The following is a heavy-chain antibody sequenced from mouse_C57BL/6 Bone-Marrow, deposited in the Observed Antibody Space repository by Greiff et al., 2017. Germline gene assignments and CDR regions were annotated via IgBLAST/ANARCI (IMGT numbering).Heavy chain of an antibody. V-gene: IGHV5-4*01. Sequence: DVKLVESGGGLVKPGGSLKLSCAASGFTFSSYAMSWVRQTPEKRLEWVATISDGGSYTYYPDNVKGRFTISRDNAKNNLYLQMSHLKSEDTAMYYCARDDWDWFAYWGQGTLVTVSA. CDR1: GFTFSSYA. CDR3: ARDDWDWFAY. CDR2: ISDGGSYT. D-gene: IGHD4-1*01. J-gene: IGHJ3*01.